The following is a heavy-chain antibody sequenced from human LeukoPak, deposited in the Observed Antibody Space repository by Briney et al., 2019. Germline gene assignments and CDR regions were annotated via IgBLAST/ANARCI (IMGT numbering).Heavy chain of an antibody. Sequence: SETLSLTCTVSGGSISSSSYYWGWIRQPPGEGLEWIVSIYYSRSTYYNPSLKSRLTISVDTSQNQFSLKLSSVTAADTAVYYCARTENYIPEDWFDPWGQGTLVTVSS. J-gene: IGHJ5*02. V-gene: IGHV4-39*01. CDR3: ARTENYIPEDWFDP. CDR1: GGSISSSSYY. CDR2: IYYSRST. D-gene: IGHD5-24*01.